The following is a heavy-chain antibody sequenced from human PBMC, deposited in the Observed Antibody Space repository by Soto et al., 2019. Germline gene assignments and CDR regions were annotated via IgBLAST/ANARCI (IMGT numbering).Heavy chain of an antibody. V-gene: IGHV1-69*04. Sequence: SVKVSCKASGGTFSSYTISWVRQAPGQGLEWMGRIIPILGIANYAQKFQGRVTMTTDTSTSTAYMELRSLRSDDTAVYYCARDPDDDSYGMDVWGQGTTVTVSS. CDR1: GGTFSSYT. D-gene: IGHD1-1*01. CDR2: IIPILGIA. CDR3: ARDPDDDSYGMDV. J-gene: IGHJ6*02.